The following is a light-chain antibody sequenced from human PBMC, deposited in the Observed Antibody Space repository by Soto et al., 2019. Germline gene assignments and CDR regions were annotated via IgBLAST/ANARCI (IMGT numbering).Light chain of an antibody. CDR2: DAS. V-gene: IGKV3-11*01. Sequence: ENVLTQSPATLSLSPGEIATLSCRARQSVSTYLAWYQQKPGQAPRLLVYDASKRATGIPARFSGSGSETDLNLSISSLESEDFAVYYCQQRTKWPPLCTCGQGTKLQIK. J-gene: IGKJ2*02. CDR3: QQRTKWPPLCT. CDR1: QSVSTY.